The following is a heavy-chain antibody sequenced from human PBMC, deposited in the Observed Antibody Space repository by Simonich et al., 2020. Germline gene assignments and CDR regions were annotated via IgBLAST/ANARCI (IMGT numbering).Heavy chain of an antibody. D-gene: IGHD7-27*01. CDR1: GYTFTGYY. Sequence: QVQLVQSGAEVKKPGASVKGSCKASGYTFTGYYLHWVRQAPGQRLGWMGWINPNSGGTNYAQKFQGRVTMTRDTSISTADMELSRLRSDDTAVYYCARGALTGDYYYMDVWGKGTTVTVSS. V-gene: IGHV1-2*02. CDR3: ARGALTGDYYYMDV. J-gene: IGHJ6*03. CDR2: INPNSGGT.